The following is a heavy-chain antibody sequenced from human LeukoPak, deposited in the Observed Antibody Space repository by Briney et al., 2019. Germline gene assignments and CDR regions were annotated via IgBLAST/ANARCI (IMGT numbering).Heavy chain of an antibody. V-gene: IGHV4-39*07. J-gene: IGHJ4*02. D-gene: IGHD3-22*01. CDR3: ATLGEYHDSSGYYYN. Sequence: PSETLSLTCTVSGGFISRNSFYWGWIRQPPGKGLEWIGSIYYSGTTYYNPSLKSRVTISVDMSKNQFSLRLTSVTAADTAVYYCATLGEYHDSSGYYYNWGQGTLVTVSS. CDR2: IYYSGTT. CDR1: GGFISRNSFY.